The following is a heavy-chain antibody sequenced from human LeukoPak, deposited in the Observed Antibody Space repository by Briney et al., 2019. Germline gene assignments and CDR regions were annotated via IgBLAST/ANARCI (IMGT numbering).Heavy chain of an antibody. CDR3: ARDRLGVVPAADVIYYYYYMDV. CDR1: GFTFSSYS. D-gene: IGHD2-2*01. V-gene: IGHV3-48*01. Sequence: GGSLRLSCAASGFTFSSYSMNWVRQAPGKGLEWVSYISSSSSTIYYADSVKGRFTISRDNAKNSLYLQMNSLRAEDTAVYYCARDRLGVVPAADVIYYYYYMDVWGKGTTVTASS. CDR2: ISSSSSTI. J-gene: IGHJ6*03.